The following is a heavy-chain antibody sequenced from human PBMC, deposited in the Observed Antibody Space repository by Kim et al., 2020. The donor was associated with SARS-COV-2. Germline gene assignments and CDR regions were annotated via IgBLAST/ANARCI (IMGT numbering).Heavy chain of an antibody. CDR2: ISYDGSNK. CDR3: ANDSGYSYGYSWFDP. Sequence: GGSLRLSCAASGFTFSSYGMHWVRQAPGKGLEWVAVISYDGSNKYYADSVKGRFTISRDNSKNTLYLQMNSLRAEDTAVYYCANDSGYSYGYSWFDPWGHGTLVTVSS. D-gene: IGHD5-18*01. J-gene: IGHJ5*02. CDR1: GFTFSSYG. V-gene: IGHV3-30*18.